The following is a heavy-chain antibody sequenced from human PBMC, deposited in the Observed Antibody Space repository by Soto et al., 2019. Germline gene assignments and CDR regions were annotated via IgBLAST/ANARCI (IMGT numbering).Heavy chain of an antibody. Sequence: SVKVSCKASGGTFSSYAISWVRQAPGQGLEWMGGIIPIFGTANYAQKFQGRVTITADESTSTAYMELSSLRSEDTAVYYCARGNLIVATPSPPDYWGQGTLVTVSS. J-gene: IGHJ4*02. CDR1: GGTFSSYA. CDR3: ARGNLIVATPSPPDY. D-gene: IGHD5-12*01. CDR2: IIPIFGTA. V-gene: IGHV1-69*13.